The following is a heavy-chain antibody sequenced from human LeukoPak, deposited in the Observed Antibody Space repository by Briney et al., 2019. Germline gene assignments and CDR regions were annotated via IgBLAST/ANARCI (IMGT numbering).Heavy chain of an antibody. Sequence: GRSLRLSCAASGFTFSSYAMHWVRQAPGKGLEWGAVISYDGSNKYYADSVKGRFTISRDNSKNTLYLQMNSLRAEDTAVYYCARFRGRDSSGYYYDYYYGMDVWGQGTTVTVSS. D-gene: IGHD3-22*01. CDR1: GFTFSSYA. J-gene: IGHJ6*02. CDR2: ISYDGSNK. CDR3: ARFRGRDSSGYYYDYYYGMDV. V-gene: IGHV3-30-3*01.